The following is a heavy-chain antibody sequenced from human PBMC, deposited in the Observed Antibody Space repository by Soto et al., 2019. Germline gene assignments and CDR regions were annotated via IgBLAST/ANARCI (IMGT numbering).Heavy chain of an antibody. CDR2: IGSDGRRA. CDR1: GFTFGRHG. D-gene: IGHD4-17*01. J-gene: IGHJ4*02. V-gene: IGHV3-33*01. Sequence: QVQLVESGGGVVQPGGSLRLSCAASGFTFGRHGMHWVRQAPGKGLEWVAVIGSDGRRASYADSVKGRFTISRDNGQNTVYLKMNSLRAEETAVYYCARDDDYGDNGLDYWGQGTLVTVSS. CDR3: ARDDDYGDNGLDY.